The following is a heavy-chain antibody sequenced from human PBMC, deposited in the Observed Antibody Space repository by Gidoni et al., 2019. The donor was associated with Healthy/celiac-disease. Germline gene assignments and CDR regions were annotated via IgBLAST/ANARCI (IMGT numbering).Heavy chain of an antibody. CDR3: AHRPDYGDYGDNWFDP. D-gene: IGHD4-17*01. CDR2: IYWDDDK. J-gene: IGHJ5*02. V-gene: IGHV2-5*02. Sequence: QITLKESGPTLVKPTQTLTLTCTFSGFSLSTSGVGVGWISQPPGKALEWLALIYWDDDKRYSPSLKSRLTITKDISKNQVVLTMTNMDPVDTATYYCAHRPDYGDYGDNWFDPWGQGTLVTVSS. CDR1: GFSLSTSGVG.